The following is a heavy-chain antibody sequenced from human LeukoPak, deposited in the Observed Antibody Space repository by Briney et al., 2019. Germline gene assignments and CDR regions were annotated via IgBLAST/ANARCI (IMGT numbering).Heavy chain of an antibody. J-gene: IGHJ4*02. CDR3: ARVRSGYYSDY. CDR1: GFTFAIYA. CDR2: ISSSSSTI. V-gene: IGHV3-48*02. Sequence: GRSLRLSCAASGFTFAIYAMHWVRQAPGKGLEWVSYISSSSSTIYYADSVKGRFTISRDNAKNSLYLQMNNLRDEDTAVYYCARVRSGYYSDYWGQGTLVTVSS.